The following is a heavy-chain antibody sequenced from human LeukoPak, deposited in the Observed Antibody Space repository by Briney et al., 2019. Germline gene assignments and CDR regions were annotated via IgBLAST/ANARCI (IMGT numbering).Heavy chain of an antibody. Sequence: PGGSLRLSCAASGFTFSSYWMHWVRQAPGKGLVWVSRINSDASSTSYADSVKGRFTISRDNAKNTLYLQMNSLRAEDTAFYYCARVQGHPPNGLDVWGQGTMVTVSS. D-gene: IGHD2-8*01. V-gene: IGHV3-74*01. CDR3: ARVQGHPPNGLDV. CDR1: GFTFSSYW. CDR2: INSDASST. J-gene: IGHJ3*01.